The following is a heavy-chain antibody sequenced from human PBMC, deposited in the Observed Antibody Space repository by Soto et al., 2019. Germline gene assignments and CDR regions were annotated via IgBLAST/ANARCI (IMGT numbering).Heavy chain of an antibody. CDR3: ARGLRSRFPGYCSSTSCFPDY. D-gene: IGHD2-2*01. V-gene: IGHV1-69*05. J-gene: IGHJ4*02. CDR2: IIPIFGTA. Sequence: ASVKVSCKASGGTFSSYAISWVRQAPGQGLEWMGGIIPIFGTANYAQKFQGRVTMTRDTSTSTAYMEMSRLRSDDTAVYYCARGLRSRFPGYCSSTSCFPDYWGQGTLVTVSS. CDR1: GGTFSSYA.